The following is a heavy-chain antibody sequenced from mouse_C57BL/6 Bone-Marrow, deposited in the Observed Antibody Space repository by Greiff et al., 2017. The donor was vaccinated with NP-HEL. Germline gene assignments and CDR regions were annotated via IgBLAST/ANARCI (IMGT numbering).Heavy chain of an antibody. CDR1: GFTFSSYA. Sequence: EVKLVESGGGLVKPGGSLKLSCAASGFTFSSYAMSWVRQTPEKRLEWVATISDGGSYTYYPDNVKGRFTISRDNAKNNLYLQMSHLKSEDTAMYYCARDRAITTVVSYFYFWGRGTTVTVSS. J-gene: IGHJ1*03. V-gene: IGHV5-4*01. D-gene: IGHD1-1*01. CDR3: ARDRAITTVVSYFYF. CDR2: ISDGGSYT.